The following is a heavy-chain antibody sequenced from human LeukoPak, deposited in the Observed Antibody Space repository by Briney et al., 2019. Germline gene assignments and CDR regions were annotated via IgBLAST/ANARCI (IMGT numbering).Heavy chain of an antibody. CDR1: GVSISTYC. D-gene: IGHD3-22*01. CDR2: ICTSGST. Sequence: PSETLSLTCTVSGVSISTYCWSWLRQPAGKGLEWIGHICTSGSTNYNPSLKSRVTMSVDTSNNEFSLKLNSVTAADTAVYYCARTYDSPGYYAPDYYYMDVWGKGTTVTISS. J-gene: IGHJ6*03. V-gene: IGHV4-4*07. CDR3: ARTYDSPGYYAPDYYYMDV.